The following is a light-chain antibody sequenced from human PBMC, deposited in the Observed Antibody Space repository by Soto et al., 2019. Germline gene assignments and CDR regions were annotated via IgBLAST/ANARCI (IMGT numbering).Light chain of an antibody. CDR3: QQYNSWPLT. V-gene: IGKV3-15*01. CDR1: QSVSSN. CDR2: GAS. J-gene: IGKJ4*01. Sequence: EIVMTQSPATLSVSPGERATLSCRASQSVSSNLAWYQQKPGQAPRLLIYGASTRAPGIPARLSGTGSGTEFTLTISSLQSEDFAVYYCQQYNSWPLTFGGGTKVEIK.